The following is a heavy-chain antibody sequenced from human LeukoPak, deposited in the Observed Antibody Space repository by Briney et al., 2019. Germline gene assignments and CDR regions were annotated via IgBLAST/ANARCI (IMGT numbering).Heavy chain of an antibody. D-gene: IGHD6-13*01. CDR3: ARVGVIVAAGTFDY. CDR2: INWNGGRT. CDR1: GFTFDDYG. Sequence: PGWSLTLSCAACGFTFDDYGMSWVRQAPGKGLEWVSGINWNGGRTGYVDSVKGRFTISRDNAKNSLYLQMNSLRAEDTAFYYCARVGVIVAAGTFDYWGQGTLVTVSS. V-gene: IGHV3-20*04. J-gene: IGHJ4*02.